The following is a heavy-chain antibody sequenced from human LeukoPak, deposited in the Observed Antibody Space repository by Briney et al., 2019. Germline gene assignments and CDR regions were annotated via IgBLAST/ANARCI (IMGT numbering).Heavy chain of an antibody. Sequence: SETLSLTCTVTGGPLSGYFWSWIRQPPGKGLEWLGHVYYNGRTNYHPSLDSRVTISVDTSKNRFSLNLMSVTAADTAVYYCARTYTSMVPLYFDSWGQGTLVTVSS. CDR2: VYYNGRT. J-gene: IGHJ4*02. D-gene: IGHD5-18*01. CDR3: ARTYTSMVPLYFDS. CDR1: GGPLSGYF. V-gene: IGHV4-59*03.